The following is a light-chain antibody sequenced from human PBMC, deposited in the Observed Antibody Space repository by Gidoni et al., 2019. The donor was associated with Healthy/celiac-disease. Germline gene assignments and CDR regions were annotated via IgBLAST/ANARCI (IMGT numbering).Light chain of an antibody. Sequence: QSALTQPASVSGSPGQSITIPCTGTSSDVGAYKYVSWYQQHSGKAPKLMVYDVNNRPSGVSNRFSGSKSGNTASLTISGLQAEDEADYYCSSYTSRNTVVFGGGTKVTVL. CDR2: DVN. CDR3: SSYTSRNTVV. V-gene: IGLV2-14*03. J-gene: IGLJ2*01. CDR1: SSDVGAYKY.